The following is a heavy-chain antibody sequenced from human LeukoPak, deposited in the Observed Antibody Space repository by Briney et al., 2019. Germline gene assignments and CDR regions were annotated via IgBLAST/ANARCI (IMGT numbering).Heavy chain of an antibody. V-gene: IGHV3-23*01. D-gene: IGHD2-15*01. CDR2: ITGSGDNT. Sequence: PGGSLRLSCAASGFTFSSYGMTWVRQAPGKGLEWVSAITGSGDNTYYADSVKGRLSISRDNSKNTLYLQMNSLRAEDTAVYYCAKRGTRSSGSCIDYWGQGNLVTVSA. J-gene: IGHJ4*02. CDR3: AKRGTRSSGSCIDY. CDR1: GFTFSSYG.